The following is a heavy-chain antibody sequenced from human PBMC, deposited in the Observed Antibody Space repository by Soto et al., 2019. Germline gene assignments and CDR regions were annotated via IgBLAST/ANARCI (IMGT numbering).Heavy chain of an antibody. D-gene: IGHD3-10*01. Sequence: QVQLQQSGARLVKPSQTLSLTCAISGDSVSSNSGAWNWIRQSPSRGLEWLGRTYYRSKWYNDYAVSVKSRISINPDTSKNEFYLQLNSVNPEDTAVYYCARQRSGSQYYGLDVWGQGTTVTVSS. V-gene: IGHV6-1*01. CDR2: TYYRSKWYN. CDR1: GDSVSSNSGA. J-gene: IGHJ6*02. CDR3: ARQRSGSQYYGLDV.